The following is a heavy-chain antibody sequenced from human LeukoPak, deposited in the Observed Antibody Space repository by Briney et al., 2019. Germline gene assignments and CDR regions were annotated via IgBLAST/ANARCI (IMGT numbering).Heavy chain of an antibody. Sequence: ASVKVSCKXSGYTFTNNDINWVQQATRQGLEWMGYKNPNSGNSAYAQKFQGRVTITTDASITTAYMELSGLRSEDTALYYCAREGLDYWGQGTLVTVSS. CDR2: KNPNSGNS. J-gene: IGHJ4*02. CDR3: AREGLDY. V-gene: IGHV1-8*01. CDR1: GYTFTNND.